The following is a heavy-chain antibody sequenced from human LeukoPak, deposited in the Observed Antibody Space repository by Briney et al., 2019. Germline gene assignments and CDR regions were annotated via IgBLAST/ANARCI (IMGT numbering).Heavy chain of an antibody. D-gene: IGHD3-10*01. CDR3: ARWDTMVRGVIKAYYYYYRDV. V-gene: IGHV3-7*01. CDR2: IKQDGSEK. Sequence: GGSLRLSCAASGFTFSSQWMSWVRQAPGKGLEWVANIKQDGSEKYYVDSVKGRFTISRDNAKNSLYLQMNSLRAEDTAVYYCARWDTMVRGVIKAYYYYYRDVWGKGTTVTVSS. J-gene: IGHJ6*03. CDR1: GFTFSSQW.